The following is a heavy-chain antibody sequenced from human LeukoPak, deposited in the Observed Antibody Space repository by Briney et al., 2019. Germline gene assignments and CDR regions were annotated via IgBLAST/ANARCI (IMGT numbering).Heavy chain of an antibody. CDR2: ISAYNGNT. J-gene: IGHJ3*02. Sequence: ASVKVSCKASSYIFINYGISWVRQAPGQGLEWMGWISAYNGNTNYAQNFQDRVTMTTDTSTSTAYMELRSLRSDDTGMYYCARGNYDILTGPRRTDAFDIWGQGTMVTVSS. V-gene: IGHV1-18*01. D-gene: IGHD3-9*01. CDR1: SYIFINYG. CDR3: ARGNYDILTGPRRTDAFDI.